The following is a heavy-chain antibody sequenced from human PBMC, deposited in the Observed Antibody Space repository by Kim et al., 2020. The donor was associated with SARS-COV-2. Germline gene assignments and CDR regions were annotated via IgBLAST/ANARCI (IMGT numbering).Heavy chain of an antibody. CDR2: IDPSDSYT. V-gene: IGHV5-10-1*01. J-gene: IGHJ6*02. Sequence: GESLKISCKGSGYSFTSYWISWVRQMPGKGLEWMGRIDPSDSYTNYSPSFQGHVTISADKSISTAYLQWSSLKASDTAMYYCARQGAILGYCSGGSCYSDSGVDYYYYGMDVWGQGTTVTVSS. D-gene: IGHD2-15*01. CDR1: GYSFTSYW. CDR3: ARQGAILGYCSGGSCYSDSGVDYYYYGMDV.